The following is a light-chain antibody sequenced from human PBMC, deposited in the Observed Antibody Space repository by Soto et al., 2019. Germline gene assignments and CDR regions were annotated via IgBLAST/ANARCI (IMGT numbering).Light chain of an antibody. J-gene: IGLJ3*02. Sequence: QSVLTQPPSVSGAPGQRVTISCTGSSSNIGAGYDVHWYQQLPGTAPKLLIYANNNRPSGVPDRFSGSKSGTSASLAITGLQADDEADYYCQSYGGSLSGVVFGGGTKLTVL. CDR2: ANN. V-gene: IGLV1-40*01. CDR1: SSNIGAGYD. CDR3: QSYGGSLSGVV.